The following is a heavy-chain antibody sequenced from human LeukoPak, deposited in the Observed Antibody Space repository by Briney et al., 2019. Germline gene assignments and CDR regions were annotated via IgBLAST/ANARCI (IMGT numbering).Heavy chain of an antibody. V-gene: IGHV3-23*01. D-gene: IGHD1-26*01. CDR1: GFTFSSYA. CDR2: ISGSGGST. CDR3: AKDQGGATHFDY. J-gene: IGHJ4*02. Sequence: GGSLRLSCAASGFTFSSYAMSWVHQAPGKGLEWVSAISGSGGSTYYADSVKGRFTISRDNSKNTLYLQMNSLRAEDTAVYYCAKDQGGATHFDYWGQGTLVTVSS.